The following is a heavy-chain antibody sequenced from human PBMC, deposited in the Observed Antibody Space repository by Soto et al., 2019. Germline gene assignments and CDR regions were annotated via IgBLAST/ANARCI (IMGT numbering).Heavy chain of an antibody. CDR2: IYYSGNT. J-gene: IGHJ4*02. D-gene: IGHD3-22*01. CDR1: GGSISSDDYY. Sequence: SETLSLTCTVSGGSISSDDYYWSWIRQPPGRGLEWIGFIYYSGNTYYNPSLKSRVTISVDTSKNQFSLNLSSVTAADTAVYYCARKTITSGFYLYYFDSWGQGTLVTVSS. V-gene: IGHV4-30-4*01. CDR3: ARKTITSGFYLYYFDS.